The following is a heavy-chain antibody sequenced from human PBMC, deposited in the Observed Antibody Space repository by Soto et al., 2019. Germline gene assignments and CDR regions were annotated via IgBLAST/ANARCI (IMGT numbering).Heavy chain of an antibody. V-gene: IGHV4-30-2*01. J-gene: IGHJ4*02. Sequence: SETLSLTCAVSGGSISSGGYSWSWIRQPPGKGLEWIGYIYHSGSTYYNPSLKSRVTISVGRSKNQFSLKLSSVTAADTAVYYCARCSSTSCYYFDYWGQGTLVTVSS. CDR1: GGSISSGGYS. CDR2: IYHSGST. D-gene: IGHD2-2*01. CDR3: ARCSSTSCYYFDY.